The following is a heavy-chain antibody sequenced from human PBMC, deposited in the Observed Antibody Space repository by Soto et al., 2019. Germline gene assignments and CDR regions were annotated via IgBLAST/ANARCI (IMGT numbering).Heavy chain of an antibody. CDR2: IYSGGST. Sequence: PVGSLRLSCAASGFTVSSNYMSWVRQAPGKGLEWVSVIYSGGSTYYADSVKGRFTISRDNSKNTLYLQMNSLRAEDTAVYYCARDLNYYSAFDIWGQGTMVTVSS. CDR3: ARDLNYYSAFDI. CDR1: GFTVSSNY. V-gene: IGHV3-53*01. D-gene: IGHD2-21*02. J-gene: IGHJ3*02.